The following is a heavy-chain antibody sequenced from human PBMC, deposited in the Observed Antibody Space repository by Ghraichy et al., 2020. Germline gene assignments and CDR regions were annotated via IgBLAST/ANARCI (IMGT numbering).Heavy chain of an antibody. Sequence: ASVKVSCKASGYTFTGYYMHWVRQAPGQGLEWMGWINPNSGGTNYAQKFQGRVTMTRDTSISTAYMELSRLRSDDTAVYYCAREEVVAKGLYYYGMDVWGQGTTVTVSS. J-gene: IGHJ6*02. CDR2: INPNSGGT. D-gene: IGHD3-22*01. V-gene: IGHV1-2*02. CDR1: GYTFTGYY. CDR3: AREEVVAKGLYYYGMDV.